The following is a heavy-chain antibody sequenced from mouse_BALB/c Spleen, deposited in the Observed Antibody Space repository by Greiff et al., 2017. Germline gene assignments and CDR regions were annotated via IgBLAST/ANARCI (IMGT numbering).Heavy chain of an antibody. CDR3: ARQYGNYPFAY. CDR1: GFTFSSYT. D-gene: IGHD2-10*02. J-gene: IGHJ3*01. Sequence: DVMLVESGGGLVQPGGSLKLSCAASGFTFSSYTMSWVRQTPEKRLEWVAYISNGGGSTYYPDTVKGRFTISRDNAKNTLYLQMSSLKSEDTAMYYCARQYGNYPFAYWGQGTLVTVSA. CDR2: ISNGGGST. V-gene: IGHV5-12-2*01.